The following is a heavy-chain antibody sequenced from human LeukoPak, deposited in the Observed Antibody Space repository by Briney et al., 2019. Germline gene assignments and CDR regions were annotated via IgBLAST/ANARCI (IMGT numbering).Heavy chain of an antibody. J-gene: IGHJ3*02. CDR2: ISSSSSYI. CDR1: GFTSSSYS. CDR3: ARAPLRYRGDFDI. Sequence: GGSLRLSCAASGFTSSSYSMNWVRQAPGKGLEWVSSISSSSSYIYYADSVKGRFTISRDNAKNSLYLQMNSLRAEDTAVYYCARAPLRYRGDFDIWGQGTMVTVSS. V-gene: IGHV3-21*01. D-gene: IGHD2-2*02.